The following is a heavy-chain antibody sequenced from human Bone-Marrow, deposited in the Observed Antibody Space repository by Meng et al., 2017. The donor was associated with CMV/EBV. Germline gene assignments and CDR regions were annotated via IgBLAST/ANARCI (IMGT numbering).Heavy chain of an antibody. CDR1: GYTFTGYY. CDR3: ARGAAATGGGSYRYYYYGMDV. D-gene: IGHD1-26*01. J-gene: IGHJ6*02. CDR2: INPSSGGT. V-gene: IGHV1-2*02. Sequence: ASVKVSCKASGYTFTGYYMHWVRQAPGQGLEWMGWINPSSGGTNNAQKFQGRVTMTRDTSIRTAYMELSRLRSEDTAVYYCARGAAATGGGSYRYYYYGMDVWGQGTTVTVSS.